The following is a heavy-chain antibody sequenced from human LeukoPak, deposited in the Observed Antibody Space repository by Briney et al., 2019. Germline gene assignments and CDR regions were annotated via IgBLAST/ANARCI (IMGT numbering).Heavy chain of an antibody. J-gene: IGHJ6*02. CDR2: IYSGGST. V-gene: IGHV3-66*01. D-gene: IGHD3-9*01. CDR3: ARDQRYFDWLFDGDANYYGMDV. CDR1: GFTVSSNY. Sequence: GGSLRLSCAASGFTVSSNYMSWVRQAPGKGLGWVSVIYSGGSTYYADSVRGRFTISRDNSKNTLYLQMNSLRAEDTAVYYCARDQRYFDWLFDGDANYYGMDVWGQGTTVTVSS.